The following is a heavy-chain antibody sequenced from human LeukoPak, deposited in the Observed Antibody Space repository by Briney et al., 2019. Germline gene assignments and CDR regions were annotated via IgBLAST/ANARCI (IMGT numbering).Heavy chain of an antibody. D-gene: IGHD1-26*01. CDR1: GGTFSSYA. CDR2: IIPIFGTA. V-gene: IGHV1-69*05. CDR3: ARDLSGSGSP. J-gene: IGHJ5*02. Sequence: SVKVSCKASGGTFSSYAISWVRQAPGQGLEWMGRIIPIFGTANYAQKFQGRVTITTDESTSTAYMELSSLRSEDTAAYYCARDLSGSGSPWGQGTLVTVSS.